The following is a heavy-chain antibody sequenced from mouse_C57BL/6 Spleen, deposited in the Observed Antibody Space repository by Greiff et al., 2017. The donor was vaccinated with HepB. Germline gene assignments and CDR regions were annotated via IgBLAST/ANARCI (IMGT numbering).Heavy chain of an antibody. Sequence: VQLQQSGTELVKPGASVKLSCKASGYTFTSYWMHWVKQRPGQGLEWIGNINPSNGGTNYNEKFKSKATLTVDKSSSTAYMQLSSLTSEDSAVYYCARSCITTVHYYAMDYWGQGTSVTVSS. CDR3: ARSCITTVHYYAMDY. V-gene: IGHV1-53*01. CDR2: INPSNGGT. CDR1: GYTFTSYW. D-gene: IGHD1-1*01. J-gene: IGHJ4*01.